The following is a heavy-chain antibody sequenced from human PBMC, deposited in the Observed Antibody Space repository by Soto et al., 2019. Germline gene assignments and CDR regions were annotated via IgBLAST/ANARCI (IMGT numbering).Heavy chain of an antibody. CDR3: ARAFAGFGAYWYFDL. D-gene: IGHD3-16*01. J-gene: IGHJ2*01. V-gene: IGHV4-59*01. Sequence: SETLSLTCTVSGGSITDYYWSWIRQPPGKALEWIGYGYHSVSIHYNPSLKTRVTISVDTSENQFSLRLSSVTAADTAVYYCARAFAGFGAYWYFDLWGRGTLVTSPQ. CDR2: GYHSVSI. CDR1: GGSITDYY.